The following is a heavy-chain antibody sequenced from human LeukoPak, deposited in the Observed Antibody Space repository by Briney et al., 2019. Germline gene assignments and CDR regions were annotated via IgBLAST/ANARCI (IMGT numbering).Heavy chain of an antibody. CDR3: AREEDIVVVLRYEGYGMDV. CDR1: GFTFSSYG. J-gene: IGHJ6*02. D-gene: IGHD2-2*01. V-gene: IGHV3-33*01. CDR2: IWYDGSNK. Sequence: PGGSLRLSCAASGFTFSSYGMHWVRQAPGKGLEWVAVIWYDGSNKYYADSVKGRFIISRDNSKNTLYLQMNSLRAEDTAVYYCAREEDIVVVLRYEGYGMDVWGQGTTVTVSS.